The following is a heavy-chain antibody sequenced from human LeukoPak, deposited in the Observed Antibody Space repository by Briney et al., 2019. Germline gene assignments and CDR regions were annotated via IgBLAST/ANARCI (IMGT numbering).Heavy chain of an antibody. J-gene: IGHJ4*02. D-gene: IGHD3-10*01. CDR3: ARGVGFGEFSTHDDDY. V-gene: IGHV1-69*05. CDR2: IIPIFGTA. Sequence: SVKVSCKASGGTFSNYAIDWVRQAPGQGLEWMGGIIPIFGTAKYAQKFQGRVTMTRNTSISTAYMELSSLKSDDTAVYYCARGVGFGEFSTHDDDYWGQGTLVTVSS. CDR1: GGTFSNYA.